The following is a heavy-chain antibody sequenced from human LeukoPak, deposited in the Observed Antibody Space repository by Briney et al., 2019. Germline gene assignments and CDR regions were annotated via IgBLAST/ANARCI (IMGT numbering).Heavy chain of an antibody. V-gene: IGHV3-30-3*01. J-gene: IGHJ4*02. CDR3: ARGSRTYYYDSSGYYGFDY. CDR1: GFTFSSYA. Sequence: GRSLRLPCAASGFTFSSYAMHWVRQAPGKGLEWVAVISYDGSNKYYADSVKGRFTISRDNSKNTLYLQMNSLRAEDTAVYYCARGSRTYYYDSSGYYGFDYWGQGTLVTVSS. CDR2: ISYDGSNK. D-gene: IGHD3-22*01.